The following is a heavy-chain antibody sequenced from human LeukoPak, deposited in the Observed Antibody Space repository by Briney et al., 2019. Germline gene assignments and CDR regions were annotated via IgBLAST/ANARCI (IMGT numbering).Heavy chain of an antibody. CDR3: ARELVVGPAEYFQH. CDR2: INHERSEK. CDR1: GFTFSRSW. V-gene: IGHV3-7*01. Sequence: GGSLRLSCVASGFTFSRSWMSWVRQAPGKGPEWVANINHERSEKYYVDSVNGRFTISRDNARNSLYLQMNSLRAEDTAVYYCARELVVGPAEYFQHWGQGTLVTLSS. D-gene: IGHD2-8*02. J-gene: IGHJ1*01.